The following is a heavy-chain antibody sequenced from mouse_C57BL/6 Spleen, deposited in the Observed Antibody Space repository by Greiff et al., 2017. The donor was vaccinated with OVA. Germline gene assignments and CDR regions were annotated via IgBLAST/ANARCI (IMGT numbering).Heavy chain of an antibody. CDR2: ISSGSSTI. CDR1: GFTFSDYG. Sequence: EVQVVESGGGLVKPGGSLKLSCAASGFTFSDYGMHWVRQAPEKGLEWVAYISSGSSTIYYADTVKGRFTISRDNAKNTLFLQMTSLRSEDTAMYYCARDYGEAWFAYWGQGTLVTVSA. D-gene: IGHD1-1*01. CDR3: ARDYGEAWFAY. J-gene: IGHJ3*01. V-gene: IGHV5-17*01.